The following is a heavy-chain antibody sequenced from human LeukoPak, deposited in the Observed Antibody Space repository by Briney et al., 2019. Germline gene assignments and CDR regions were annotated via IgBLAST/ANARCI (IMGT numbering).Heavy chain of an antibody. V-gene: IGHV3-23*01. CDR3: AKWDCSSTSCYPYFDY. CDR2: ISGSGGST. CDR1: GFTFITYA. Sequence: GGSLRLSCAASGFTFITYAMSWVRQAPGKGLEWVSAISGSGGSTYYADSVRGRFTISRDNSKNTLYLQMNSLRAEDTAVYYCAKWDCSSTSCYPYFDYWAREPWSPSPQ. J-gene: IGHJ4*02. D-gene: IGHD2-2*01.